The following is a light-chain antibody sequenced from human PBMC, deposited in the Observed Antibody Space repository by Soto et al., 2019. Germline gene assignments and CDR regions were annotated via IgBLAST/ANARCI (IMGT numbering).Light chain of an antibody. Sequence: DIILTQSPAIVSVSPGEIATLSCGASRSVSSNLAWYQHKHGQAPRLLIYGASTRVTDIPPRFSGSGSGTEFTLTINYLKSEDFGVYYCQQYDKTVPPVTFGGGTKVEI. J-gene: IGKJ4*01. CDR2: GAS. V-gene: IGKV3-15*01. CDR1: RSVSSN. CDR3: QQYDKTVPPVT.